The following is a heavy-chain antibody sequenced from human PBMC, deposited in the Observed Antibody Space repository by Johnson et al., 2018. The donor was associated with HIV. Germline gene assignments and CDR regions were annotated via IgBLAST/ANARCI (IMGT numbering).Heavy chain of an antibody. J-gene: IGHJ3*02. CDR1: GFNFSNYG. V-gene: IGHV3-33*06. CDR2: IWYDGSNK. CDR3: AKGASGSQRRGAFQI. Sequence: QMQLVESGGGVVQPGRSLRLSCAASGFNFSNYGMYWVRQAPGKGLEWVAVIWYDGSNKYYANSVKGRFIISRDNSKNTLYLQMNSLRAEDTAVYYCAKGASGSQRRGAFQIWGQGTMVTVSS. D-gene: IGHD1-26*01.